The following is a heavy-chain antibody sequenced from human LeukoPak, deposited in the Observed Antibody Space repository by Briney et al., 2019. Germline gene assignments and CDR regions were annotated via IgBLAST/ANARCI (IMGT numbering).Heavy chain of an antibody. CDR1: GYTFTSYG. Sequence: ASVKVSCKASGYTFTSYGISWVRQAPGQGLEWMGWISAYNGNTNYAQKLQGRVTMTTDTSTSTAYMELRSLRSEDTAVYYCAREEYNWNDDYYMDVWGKGTTVTVSS. CDR2: ISAYNGNT. CDR3: AREEYNWNDDYYMDV. V-gene: IGHV1-18*01. J-gene: IGHJ6*03. D-gene: IGHD1-1*01.